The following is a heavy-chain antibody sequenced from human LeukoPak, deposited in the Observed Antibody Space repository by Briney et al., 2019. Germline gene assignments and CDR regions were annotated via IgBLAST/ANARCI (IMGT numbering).Heavy chain of an antibody. CDR1: GGSITGYY. D-gene: IGHD3-10*01. V-gene: IGHV4-59*08. Sequence: SETLSLTCTVSGGSITGYYWSWIRQPPGKGLEWVGYIFSSGSTNYNPSLKSRVTISLDTSKSQFSLKLSSVTAADTAVYYCARLRRGFGELLFDPWGQGTLVTVSS. CDR2: IFSSGST. J-gene: IGHJ5*02. CDR3: ARLRRGFGELLFDP.